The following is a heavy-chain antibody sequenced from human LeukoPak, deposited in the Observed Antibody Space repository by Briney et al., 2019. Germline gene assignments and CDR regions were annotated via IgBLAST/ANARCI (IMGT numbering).Heavy chain of an antibody. V-gene: IGHV3-7*01. CDR1: GFTFSSYW. Sequence: GGSLRLSCAASGFTFSSYWMSWVRQAPGKGLEWVANIKQDGSEKYYVDSVKGRFTISRDNAKNSLYLQMNSLRAEDTAVYYCARHAPEQQLDQYYYYYYYMDVWGKGTTVTISS. J-gene: IGHJ6*03. CDR2: IKQDGSEK. CDR3: ARHAPEQQLDQYYYYYYYMDV. D-gene: IGHD6-13*01.